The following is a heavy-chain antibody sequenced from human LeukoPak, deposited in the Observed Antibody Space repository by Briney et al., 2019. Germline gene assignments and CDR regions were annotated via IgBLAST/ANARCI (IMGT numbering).Heavy chain of an antibody. CDR2: ISGSGGST. D-gene: IGHD3-22*01. Sequence: PGGSLRLSCAASGFTFSSYAMSWVRQAPGKGLEWVSAISGSGGSTYYADSVKGRFTISRDNSKNTLYLQMNSLRAEDTAVYYCAKDPTMIVVVIPDYWGQETLVTVSS. J-gene: IGHJ4*02. V-gene: IGHV3-23*01. CDR3: AKDPTMIVVVIPDY. CDR1: GFTFSSYA.